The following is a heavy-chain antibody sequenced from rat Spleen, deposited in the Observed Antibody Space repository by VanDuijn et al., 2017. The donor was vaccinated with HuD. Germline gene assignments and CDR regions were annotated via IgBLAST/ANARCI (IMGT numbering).Heavy chain of an antibody. J-gene: IGHJ4*01. D-gene: IGHD2-2*01. Sequence: EVQLVESGGGLVQPGRSLKLSCAASGFTFSDYYMAWVRQAPKKGLEWVASISYEGSSTYYGDSVKGRFTISRDNAKSTLYLQMNSLRSEDTDTYYCARGYDYVMDAWGQGASVTVSS. CDR3: ARGYDYVMDA. V-gene: IGHV5-22*01. CDR2: ISYEGSST. CDR1: GFTFSDYY.